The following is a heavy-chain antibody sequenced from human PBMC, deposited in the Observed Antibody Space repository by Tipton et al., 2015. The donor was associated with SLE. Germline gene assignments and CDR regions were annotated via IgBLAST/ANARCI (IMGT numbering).Heavy chain of an antibody. CDR3: ARATHSSGWYIDL. CDR1: GFTFDDYT. J-gene: IGHJ2*01. D-gene: IGHD6-19*01. Sequence: VQLVQSGGVVVQPGGSLRLSCAASGFTFDDYTMHWVRQAPGKGLEWVSLISWDVSSTYYADSVKGRFTISRDNSKNSLYLQMNSLRTEDTALYYCARATHSSGWYIDLRGRGTLVTVSS. CDR2: ISWDVSST. V-gene: IGHV3-43*01.